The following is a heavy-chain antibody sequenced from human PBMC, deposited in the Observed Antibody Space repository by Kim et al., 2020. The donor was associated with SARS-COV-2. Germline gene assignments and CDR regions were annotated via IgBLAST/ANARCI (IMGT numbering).Heavy chain of an antibody. CDR1: GYTFTSYA. CDR2: INAGNGNT. V-gene: IGHV1-3*01. Sequence: ASVNVSCKASGYTFTSYAMHWVRQAPGQRLEWMGWINAGNGNTKYSQKFQGRVTITRDTSASTAYMELSSLRSEDTAVYYCARETGYSSSWYISHWGQGTLVTVSS. J-gene: IGHJ4*02. D-gene: IGHD6-13*01. CDR3: ARETGYSSSWYISH.